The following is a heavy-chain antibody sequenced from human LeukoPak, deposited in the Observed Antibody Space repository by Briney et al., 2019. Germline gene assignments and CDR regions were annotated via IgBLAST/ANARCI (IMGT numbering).Heavy chain of an antibody. D-gene: IGHD3-10*01. V-gene: IGHV1-69*05. J-gene: IGHJ6*03. CDR1: GSTFSSYA. CDR2: IIPIFGTA. CDR3: ARDLGTVRLVESYYYYYMDV. Sequence: SVKVSCKASGSTFSSYAISWVRQAPGQGLEWMGGIIPIFGTANYAQKFQGRVTITTDESTSTAYMELSSLRSEDTAVYYCARDLGTVRLVESYYYYYMDVWGKGTTVTVSS.